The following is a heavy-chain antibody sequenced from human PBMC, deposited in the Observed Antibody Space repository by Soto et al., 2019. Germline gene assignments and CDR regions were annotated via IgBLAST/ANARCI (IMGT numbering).Heavy chain of an antibody. CDR3: ATDGAAGSVMEV. Sequence: EMQLVESGGGLVKPGGSLRLSCAASGFTFSTYGMNWVRQAPGKGLEWVSSISSGSEYIYYADSLKGRRTISRYNARNSLYLQLNSLRAEDTAVYYCATDGAAGSVMEVWGQWTTVTVS. J-gene: IGHJ6*02. CDR2: ISSGSEYI. V-gene: IGHV3-21*01. D-gene: IGHD6-13*01. CDR1: GFTFSTYG.